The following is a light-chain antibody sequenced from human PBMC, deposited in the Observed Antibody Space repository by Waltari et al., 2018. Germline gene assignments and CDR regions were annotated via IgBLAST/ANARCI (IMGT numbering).Light chain of an antibody. CDR1: QDSSNY. CDR3: QQYDNRPSFT. Sequence: DIQTTPSPSSLSASVGDSVTITCQASQDSSNYLKWYQQNTGNAPTLLIYDASNLETGVPSRCSGSGSGTDFTFTISSLQPEDIATYYCQQYDNRPSFTFGPGTKVDIK. J-gene: IGKJ3*01. CDR2: DAS. V-gene: IGKV1-33*01.